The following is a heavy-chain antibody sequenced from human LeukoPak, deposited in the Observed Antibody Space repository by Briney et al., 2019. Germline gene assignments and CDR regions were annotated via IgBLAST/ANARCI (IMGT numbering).Heavy chain of an antibody. CDR3: AKDTARTRVYSYGWFDY. Sequence: GGSLRLSCAASGFTFSSYAMSWVCQAPGKGLEWVSAISGSGGSTYYADSVKGRFTISRDNSKNTLYLQMNSLRAEDTAVYYWAKDTARTRVYSYGWFDYWGQGTLVTVSS. V-gene: IGHV3-23*01. D-gene: IGHD5-18*01. CDR1: GFTFSSYA. J-gene: IGHJ4*02. CDR2: ISGSGGST.